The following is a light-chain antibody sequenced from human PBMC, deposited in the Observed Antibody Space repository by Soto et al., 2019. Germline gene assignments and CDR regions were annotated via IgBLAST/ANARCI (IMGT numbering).Light chain of an antibody. J-gene: IGKJ1*01. Sequence: DIVMTQSPATLSVSPGERATLSCSAGESISNNLAWYQQKPGQAPRLLIYGAATRAAGVPARFSGRGPGTEFTLTIRSLPPEDFGVYYCQQYKNRPRTFGQGAKGDIK. CDR2: GAA. CDR1: ESISNN. V-gene: IGKV3-15*01. CDR3: QQYKNRPRT.